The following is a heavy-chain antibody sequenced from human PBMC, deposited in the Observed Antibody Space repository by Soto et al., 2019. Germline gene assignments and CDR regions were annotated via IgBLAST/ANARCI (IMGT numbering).Heavy chain of an antibody. Sequence: QVQLVQSGAEMKKPGSSVKVSCQSSGGTFNTYAMNWVRQAPGQGPEWMGDISPMFGAANYAPKFQGRATITADGPTGTSYMQLSSLTSEDTALYFCAREVQVHTPAFVYWGQGTLVTVSS. CDR1: GGTFNTYA. D-gene: IGHD3-10*01. CDR2: ISPMFGAA. CDR3: AREVQVHTPAFVY. V-gene: IGHV1-69*19. J-gene: IGHJ4*02.